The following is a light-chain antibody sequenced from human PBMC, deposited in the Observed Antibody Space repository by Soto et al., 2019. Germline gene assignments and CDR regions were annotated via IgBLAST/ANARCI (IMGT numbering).Light chain of an antibody. V-gene: IGLV2-14*01. CDR1: SSDVGGYNY. J-gene: IGLJ3*02. CDR3: SSYRGSSTLV. CDR2: EVS. Sequence: QSALTQPASVSGSPGQSITISCTGTSSDVGGYNYVSWYQQHPGEAPKLMIYEVSNRPSGVSNRFSGSKSGNTASLTISGLQAEDEADYYYSSYRGSSTLVFGGGTKLTVL.